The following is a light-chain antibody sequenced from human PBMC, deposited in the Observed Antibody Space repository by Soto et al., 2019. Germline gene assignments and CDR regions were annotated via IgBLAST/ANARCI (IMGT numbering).Light chain of an antibody. CDR2: GNS. CDR1: SSNIGAGYY. CDR3: QSYNNSLGLV. V-gene: IGLV1-40*01. Sequence: QSVLTQPPSVSGSPGQRVTISCTGTSSNIGAGYYAHWYQQLPGTAPKLLIFGNSNRPSGVPDRFSASKSGTSASLAITGLQAEDEADYYCQSYNNSLGLVFGGGTKLTVL. J-gene: IGLJ3*02.